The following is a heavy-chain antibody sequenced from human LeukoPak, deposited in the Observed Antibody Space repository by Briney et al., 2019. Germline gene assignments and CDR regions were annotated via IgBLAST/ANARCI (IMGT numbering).Heavy chain of an antibody. CDR2: VYPGDSDT. J-gene: IGHJ6*02. CDR3: ARGLQNYFYGMDV. CDR1: GYSFTSYW. Sequence: GESLKISCKGSGYSFTSYWIGWVRQMPGKGLEWMGIVYPGDSDTRYSPSFQGQVTISADKSISAAYLQWSSLKASDTAMYYCARGLQNYFYGMDVWGQGTTVTVSS. D-gene: IGHD2-15*01. V-gene: IGHV5-51*01.